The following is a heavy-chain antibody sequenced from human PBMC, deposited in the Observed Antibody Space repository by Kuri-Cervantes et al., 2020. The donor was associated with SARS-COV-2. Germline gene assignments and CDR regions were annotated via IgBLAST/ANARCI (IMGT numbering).Heavy chain of an antibody. J-gene: IGHJ4*02. D-gene: IGHD3-22*01. Sequence: GESLKISCAASGFTFSSYAMSWVRQAPGKGLEWVSAISGSGGSTYYADSVKGRFTISRDNSKNTLYLQMNSLRAEDAAVYYCVKGGFFSLFDNWGQGTLVTVSS. CDR1: GFTFSSYA. CDR2: ISGSGGST. V-gene: IGHV3-23*01. CDR3: VKGGFFSLFDN.